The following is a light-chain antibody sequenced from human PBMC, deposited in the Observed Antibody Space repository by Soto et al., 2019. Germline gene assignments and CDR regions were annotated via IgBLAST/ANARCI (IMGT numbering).Light chain of an antibody. CDR3: QQSYSTPWT. CDR1: QGIDNH. V-gene: IGKV1-27*01. J-gene: IGKJ1*01. CDR2: AAS. Sequence: DIQMTPSPSSLSASVGASVAITCRASQGIDNHLAWYQQKPGKAPKLLIYAASTLQSGVPSRFTGSGSGTDFTLTISSLQPEDAATYYCQQSYSTPWTFGQGTKVDI.